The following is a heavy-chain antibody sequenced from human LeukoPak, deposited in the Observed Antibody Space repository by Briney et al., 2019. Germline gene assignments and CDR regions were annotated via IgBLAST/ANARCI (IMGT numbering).Heavy chain of an antibody. D-gene: IGHD2-21*02. CDR1: GFTFSSYS. CDR3: ATLLEAYCGGDCYFDAFDI. Sequence: PGGSLRLSCAASGFTFSSYSMNWVRQAPGKGLEWVSSISSSSSYIYYADSVKGRFTISRDNAKNSLYLQMNSLRAEDTAVYYCATLLEAYCGGDCYFDAFDIWGQGTMVTVSS. J-gene: IGHJ3*02. V-gene: IGHV3-21*01. CDR2: ISSSSSYI.